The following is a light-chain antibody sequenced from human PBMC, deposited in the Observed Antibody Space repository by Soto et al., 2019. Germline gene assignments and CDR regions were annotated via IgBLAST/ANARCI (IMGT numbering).Light chain of an antibody. Sequence: DIQMTQSPSALSASPGDRVTITCRASQGISKSLAWFQQSPGKVPRRLIYAASTIQSGVPSRFSGSGSGTDFTLTITSLQPEDFAPYYCLQHTNYPYTFGQGTKLEIK. CDR2: AAS. V-gene: IGKV1-17*03. J-gene: IGKJ2*01. CDR1: QGISKS. CDR3: LQHTNYPYT.